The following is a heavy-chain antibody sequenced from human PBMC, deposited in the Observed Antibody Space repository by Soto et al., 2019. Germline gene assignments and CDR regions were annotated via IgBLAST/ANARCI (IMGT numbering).Heavy chain of an antibody. J-gene: IGHJ4*02. CDR2: VFYTGFT. CDR1: GGSISGSYYY. V-gene: IGHV4-39*01. Sequence: SETLSLTCAVSGGSISGSYYYWAWLRQSPGKGPEWIGSVFYTGFTSYNPSLESRVSVSVDTSKSQFSLKLSSVTAADTAVYYCATSQKGYNWNYFDHWGQGALVTVSS. CDR3: ATSQKGYNWNYFDH. D-gene: IGHD1-20*01.